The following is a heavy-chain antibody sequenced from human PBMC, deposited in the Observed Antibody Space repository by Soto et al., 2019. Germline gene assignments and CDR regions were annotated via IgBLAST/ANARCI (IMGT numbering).Heavy chain of an antibody. J-gene: IGHJ4*02. CDR1: GYTFPSYH. CDR3: AREPVYRDYGDY. D-gene: IGHD2-15*01. Sequence: QVQLVQSGAEVKKPGASVKVSCKASGYTFPSYHISWVRQATGQGLEWMGWMHPYSGNTAYAQKFQGRLTMTTNSSISTAYMELSSLTSEDTAVYYCAREPVYRDYGDYWAQGTLVTVSS. CDR2: MHPYSGNT. V-gene: IGHV1-8*01.